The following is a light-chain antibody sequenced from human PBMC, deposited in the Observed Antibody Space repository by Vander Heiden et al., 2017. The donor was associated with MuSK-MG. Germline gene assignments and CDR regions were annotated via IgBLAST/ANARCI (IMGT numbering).Light chain of an antibody. Sequence: QSALTPPASVSGSPGQSITISCTGTSSDVGGYNYVSWYQQHPGKAPKLMIYDVSNRPSGGSNRFSGSKSGNTASLTISGLQAEDEADYYCSSYTSSSTYVFGTGTKVTVL. CDR1: SSDVGGYNY. CDR2: DVS. V-gene: IGLV2-14*01. J-gene: IGLJ1*01. CDR3: SSYTSSSTYV.